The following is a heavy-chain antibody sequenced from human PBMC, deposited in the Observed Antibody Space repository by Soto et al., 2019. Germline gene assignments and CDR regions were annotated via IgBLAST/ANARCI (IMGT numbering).Heavy chain of an antibody. J-gene: IGHJ4*02. Sequence: GGSLILSCTATGFSIRNHGMHWIRQAPRKGLEWVAVIVNDGSEQGHADSVEGRFTISRDNDRNILYLQMNNLRAEDTAVYFCARLPGYCSGDSSRIDYWGQGTLVNVSS. V-gene: IGHV3-33*01. CDR1: GFSIRNHG. CDR3: ARLPGYCSGDSSRIDY. CDR2: IVNDGSEQ. D-gene: IGHD2-15*01.